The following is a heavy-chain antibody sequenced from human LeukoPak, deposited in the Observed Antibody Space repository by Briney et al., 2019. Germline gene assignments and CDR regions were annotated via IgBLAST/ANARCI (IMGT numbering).Heavy chain of an antibody. V-gene: IGHV3-7*01. Sequence: GGSLRLSCVASGFTFSNYWMTWVRQAPGRGREWVASINQDGSEEYYVDSVKGRFTISRDNAQNSLYLQMNSLRADGTAVYYCASRNYGGSPVPLDFWGQGTLVTVSS. CDR3: ASRNYGGSPVPLDF. J-gene: IGHJ4*02. D-gene: IGHD4-23*01. CDR1: GFTFSNYW. CDR2: INQDGSEE.